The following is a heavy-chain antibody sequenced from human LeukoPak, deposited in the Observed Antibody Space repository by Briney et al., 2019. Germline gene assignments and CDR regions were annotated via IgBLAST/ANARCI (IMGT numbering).Heavy chain of an antibody. Sequence: ASVKVSCKASGYTFTSHGISWVRQAPGQGLEWMGWISTYNGNTNYAQKLQGRVSMTTDTSTSTAYMELRSLRSDDTAVYYCAREYYYASGNYYNRIDYWGQGTLVTVSS. J-gene: IGHJ4*02. CDR3: AREYYYASGNYYNRIDY. CDR2: ISTYNGNT. D-gene: IGHD3-10*01. CDR1: GYTFTSHG. V-gene: IGHV1-18*01.